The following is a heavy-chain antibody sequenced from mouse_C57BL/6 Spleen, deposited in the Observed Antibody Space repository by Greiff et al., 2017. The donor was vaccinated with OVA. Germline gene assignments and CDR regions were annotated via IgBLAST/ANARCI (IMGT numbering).Heavy chain of an antibody. CDR2: INYDGSST. CDR3: ARVYDYDSYWYFDV. Sequence: EVQVVESEGGLVQPGSSMKLSCTASGFTFSDYYMAWVRQVPEKGLEWVANINYDGSSTYYLDSLKSRFIISRDNAKNILYLQMSSLKSEDTATYYCARVYDYDSYWYFDVWGTGTTVTVSS. D-gene: IGHD2-4*01. J-gene: IGHJ1*03. CDR1: GFTFSDYY. V-gene: IGHV5-16*01.